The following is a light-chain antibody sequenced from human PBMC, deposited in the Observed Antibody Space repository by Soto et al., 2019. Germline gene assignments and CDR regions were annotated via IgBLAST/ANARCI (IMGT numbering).Light chain of an antibody. Sequence: QSALTQPPSASGSPGQSVTISCTGTSSDVGGYNYVSWYQQHPGKVPKLMVYEVNKRPSGVPDRFSGSKSGNTASLTVSGLQAEDDADYYCTSYAGGNNVFGTGTKITFL. CDR3: TSYAGGNNV. J-gene: IGLJ1*01. CDR1: SSDVGGYNY. CDR2: EVN. V-gene: IGLV2-8*01.